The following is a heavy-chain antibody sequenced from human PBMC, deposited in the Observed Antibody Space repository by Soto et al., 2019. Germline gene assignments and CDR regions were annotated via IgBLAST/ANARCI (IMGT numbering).Heavy chain of an antibody. Sequence: PGGSLRLSCAASGFIFSNYSLNWVRQAPGKGLEWVAVISNDGSNKYYADSVKGRFTISRGNSKNTLYLQMNSLRAEDTAVYYCAKDKTSGYYWGAFDIWGQGTMVTVSS. CDR1: GFIFSNYS. D-gene: IGHD3-22*01. V-gene: IGHV3-30*02. CDR2: ISNDGSNK. J-gene: IGHJ3*02. CDR3: AKDKTSGYYWGAFDI.